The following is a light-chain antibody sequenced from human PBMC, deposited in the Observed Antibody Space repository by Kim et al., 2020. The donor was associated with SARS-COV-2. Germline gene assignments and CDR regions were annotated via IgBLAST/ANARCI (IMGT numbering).Light chain of an antibody. CDR1: QVLSIR. V-gene: IGKV3-15*01. Sequence: FSPGQSASLTCRSSQVLSIRLAWFQQKPGPAPRLLIYDTFIRATDIPARFSGSGSGTDFTLTISSLQSEDFAVYYCQQYNTWPLTFGGGTKVDIK. CDR2: DTF. CDR3: QQYNTWPLT. J-gene: IGKJ4*01.